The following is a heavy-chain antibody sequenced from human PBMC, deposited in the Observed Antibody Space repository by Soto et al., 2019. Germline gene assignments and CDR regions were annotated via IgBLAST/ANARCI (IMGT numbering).Heavy chain of an antibody. D-gene: IGHD3-22*01. CDR1: GFTFSDYY. Sequence: PVGSLRLSCAASGFTFSDYYMSWIRQAPGKGLEWVSYISSSGSTIYYADSVKGRFTISRDNAKNSLYLQMSSLRAEDTAVYYCARDGGYYDSSGPMDVWGQGTTVTVSS. CDR2: ISSSGSTI. CDR3: ARDGGYYDSSGPMDV. J-gene: IGHJ6*02. V-gene: IGHV3-11*01.